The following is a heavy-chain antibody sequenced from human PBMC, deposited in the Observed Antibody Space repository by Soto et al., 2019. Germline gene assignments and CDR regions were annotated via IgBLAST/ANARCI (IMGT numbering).Heavy chain of an antibody. CDR3: ATRAPYYYDTSAPFDY. D-gene: IGHD3-22*01. CDR1: GGTFSSYA. Sequence: SVKVSCKASGGTFSSYAISWVQQAPGQGLEWMGGIIPIFGTANYAQKFQGRVTITADKSTSTAYMELSSMRSEDTAVYYCATRAPYYYDTSAPFDYWGQGALGTVSS. V-gene: IGHV1-69*06. CDR2: IIPIFGTA. J-gene: IGHJ4*02.